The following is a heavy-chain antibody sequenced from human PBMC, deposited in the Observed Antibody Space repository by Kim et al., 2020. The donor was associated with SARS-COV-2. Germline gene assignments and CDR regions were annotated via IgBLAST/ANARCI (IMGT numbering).Heavy chain of an antibody. CDR2: ITPKSGDT. CDR1: GYTFTDHN. Sequence: ASVKVSCKASGYTFTDHNMNWVRQAPGQGLEWIGRITPKSGDTNYAQKFQGRVTVTRDTSIITAYMELNSLTSDDTAVYYCASGWTPFYSGQGTLVTVSS. V-gene: IGHV1-2*06. CDR3: ASGWTPFY. J-gene: IGHJ4*02.